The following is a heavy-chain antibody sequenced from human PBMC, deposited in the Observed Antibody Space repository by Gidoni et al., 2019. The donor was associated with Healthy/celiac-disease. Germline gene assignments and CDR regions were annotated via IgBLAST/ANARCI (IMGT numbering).Heavy chain of an antibody. Sequence: QVTLEESGLALVKPTETSTVTGTGSGCSLSNARVGLSWNRQPPGKALGCRAHSFSSDEKSYSTSLKSRLTISQDTSKSQVVLTMPNMDPVATAMYYCARMRFEYSYDSSGYYPYYYYYGMDVWGQGTTVTVSS. CDR2: SFSSDEK. D-gene: IGHD3-22*01. V-gene: IGHV2-26*01. CDR1: GCSLSNARVG. J-gene: IGHJ6*02. CDR3: ARMRFEYSYDSSGYYPYYYYYGMDV.